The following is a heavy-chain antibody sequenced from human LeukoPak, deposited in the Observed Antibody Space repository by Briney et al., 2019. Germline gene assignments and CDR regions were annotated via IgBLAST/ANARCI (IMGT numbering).Heavy chain of an antibody. Sequence: GGSLRLSCAASGFTVSSNYMSWVRQAPGKGLEWVSVIYSGGSTYYADSVKGRFTISRDNSKNTLYLQMNSLRAEDTAVYYCARDSYCSSTSCEYYYGMDVWGKGTTVTVPS. CDR2: IYSGGST. V-gene: IGHV3-53*01. CDR3: ARDSYCSSTSCEYYYGMDV. CDR1: GFTVSSNY. J-gene: IGHJ6*04. D-gene: IGHD2-2*01.